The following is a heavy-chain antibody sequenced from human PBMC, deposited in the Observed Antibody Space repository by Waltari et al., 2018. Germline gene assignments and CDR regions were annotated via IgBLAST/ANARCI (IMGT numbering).Heavy chain of an antibody. J-gene: IGHJ4*02. D-gene: IGHD3-10*01. Sequence: EVQLVESGGGLVQPGGSLRLSCAASGFTFSSYSMNWVRQAPGKGLEWVSYISSSSSTIYYADSVKGRFTISRDNAKNSLYLQMNSLRAEDTAVYYCASLGRGYFDYWGQGTLVTVSS. CDR3: ASLGRGYFDY. CDR1: GFTFSSYS. CDR2: ISSSSSTI. V-gene: IGHV3-48*01.